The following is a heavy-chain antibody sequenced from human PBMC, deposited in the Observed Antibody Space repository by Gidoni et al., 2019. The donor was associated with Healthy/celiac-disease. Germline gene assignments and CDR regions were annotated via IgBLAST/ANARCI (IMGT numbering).Heavy chain of an antibody. V-gene: IGHV3-48*03. CDR1: GFTFSSSE. D-gene: IGHD2-15*01. CDR3: AGVQGASGDGGMDV. Sequence: EVQLVESGGCLVQPGWSLRLSGAAFGFTFSSSEMNWVRKALGKGLEWVSYSSRSCSTIYYEDSVKRRFAITRDNAKNKLYLQMNSLRAEDTAVDYCAGVQGASGDGGMDVWGQGTTVTVSS. J-gene: IGHJ6*02. CDR2: SSRSCSTI.